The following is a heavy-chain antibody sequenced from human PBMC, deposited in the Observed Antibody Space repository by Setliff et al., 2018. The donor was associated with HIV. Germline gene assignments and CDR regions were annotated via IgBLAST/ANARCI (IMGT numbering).Heavy chain of an antibody. D-gene: IGHD2-2*01. J-gene: IGHJ3*02. V-gene: IGHV4-59*12. CDR2: IYYSGST. Sequence: TLSLTCAVSGYSISSSYYWSWIRQPPGKGLEWIGYIYYSGSTNYNPSLKSRVTMSVDTSKNQFSLKLSSVTAADTAVYYCARDWLFLGYCSSTSCSFAFDIWGQGKMVTVSS. CDR1: GYSISSSYY. CDR3: ARDWLFLGYCSSTSCSFAFDI.